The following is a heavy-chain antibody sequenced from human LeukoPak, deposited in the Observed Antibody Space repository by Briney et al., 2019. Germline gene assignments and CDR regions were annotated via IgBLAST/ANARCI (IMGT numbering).Heavy chain of an antibody. D-gene: IGHD2-15*01. J-gene: IGHJ3*02. CDR1: GGSIRNFY. CDR3: VRASVESGGAFDI. V-gene: IGHV4-59*01. Sequence: SETLSLICTVSGGSIRNFYWSWIRQPPGKGLEWIGYIYYSGTTKYNPSLKSRVTISVDTSKNQFSLKVNSVTAADTAVYYCVRASVESGGAFDIWGQGTMVTVSS. CDR2: IYYSGTT.